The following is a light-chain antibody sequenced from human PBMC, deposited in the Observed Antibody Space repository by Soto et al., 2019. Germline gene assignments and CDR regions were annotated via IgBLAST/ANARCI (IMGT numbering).Light chain of an antibody. CDR3: GTXXXXLSVYV. J-gene: IGLJ1*01. CDR1: TSNIGSNT. Sequence: QSVLTQPPSASGTPGPKVTISCSGSTSNIGSNTVNWYQQFPGTAPKLLIYNDNQRPSGVPDRFSGSKSGTSASLAINGLQSEDDTDYYCGTXXXXLSVYVFGTGTKVTVL. V-gene: IGLV1-44*01. CDR2: NDN.